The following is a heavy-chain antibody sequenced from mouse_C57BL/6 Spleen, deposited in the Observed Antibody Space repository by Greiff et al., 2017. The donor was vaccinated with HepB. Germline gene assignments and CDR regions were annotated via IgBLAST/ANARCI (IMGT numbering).Heavy chain of an antibody. Sequence: QVQLQQPGAELVKPGASVKLSCKASGYTFTSYWMHWVKQRPGRGLEWSGRIDPNSGGTKYNEKFKSKATLTVDKPASTAYMQLSSLTSEDSAVYYCASPYYSNYVMFAYWGQGTLVTVSA. CDR3: ASPYYSNYVMFAY. CDR1: GYTFTSYW. CDR2: IDPNSGGT. J-gene: IGHJ3*01. D-gene: IGHD2-5*01. V-gene: IGHV1-72*01.